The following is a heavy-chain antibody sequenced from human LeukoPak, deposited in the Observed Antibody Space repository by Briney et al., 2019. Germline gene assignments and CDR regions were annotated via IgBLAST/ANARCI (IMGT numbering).Heavy chain of an antibody. Sequence: GGSLRLSCAASGFTFSSYAMSLVRQAPGKGLEWVSAISGSGGSTYYADSVKGRFTISRDNSKNTLYLQMNSLRAEDTAVYYCAKGPLLTIGGAPLYYFDYWGQGTLVTVSP. CDR1: GFTFSSYA. J-gene: IGHJ4*02. CDR3: AKGPLLTIGGAPLYYFDY. D-gene: IGHD1-26*01. CDR2: ISGSGGST. V-gene: IGHV3-23*01.